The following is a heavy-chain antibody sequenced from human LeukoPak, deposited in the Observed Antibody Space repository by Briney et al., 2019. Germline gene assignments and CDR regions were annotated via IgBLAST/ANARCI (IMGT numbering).Heavy chain of an antibody. CDR3: ARLAVPRGSFIYYFDY. J-gene: IGHJ4*02. Sequence: SETLSLTCTVSGGSISSSSYYWGWIRQPPGKGLEWIGSIYYSGSTYYNPSLKSRVTISVDTSKNQFSLKLSSVTAADTAVYYCARLAVPRGSFIYYFDYWGQGTLVTVSS. CDR1: GGSISSSSYY. D-gene: IGHD1-26*01. CDR2: IYYSGST. V-gene: IGHV4-39*07.